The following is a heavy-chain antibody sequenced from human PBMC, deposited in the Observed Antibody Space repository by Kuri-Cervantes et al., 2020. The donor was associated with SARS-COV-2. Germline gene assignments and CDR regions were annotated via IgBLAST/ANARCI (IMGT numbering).Heavy chain of an antibody. D-gene: IGHD3-22*01. J-gene: IGHJ2*01. Sequence: SETLSLTCTVSGGSISSSSYYWGWIRQPPGKGLEWIGSIYYSGSTYYNPSLKSRVTISVDTSKNQFSLKLSSVTAADTAVYYCARGSSVITTGWYFDLWGRGTLVTVSS. V-gene: IGHV4-39*07. CDR2: IYYSGST. CDR1: GGSISSSSYY. CDR3: ARGSSVITTGWYFDL.